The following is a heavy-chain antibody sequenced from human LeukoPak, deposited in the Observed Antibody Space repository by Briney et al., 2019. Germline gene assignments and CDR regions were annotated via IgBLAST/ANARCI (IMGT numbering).Heavy chain of an antibody. CDR1: GGTFSSYA. Sequence: SVKVSCKASGGTFSSYAISWVRQAPGQGLERMGGIIPIFGTANYAQKFQGRVTITADESTSTAYMELSSLRSEDTAVYYCARDRGCSSTSCYWFYYMDVWGKGTTVTVSS. V-gene: IGHV1-69*13. D-gene: IGHD2-2*01. CDR3: ARDRGCSSTSCYWFYYMDV. CDR2: IIPIFGTA. J-gene: IGHJ6*03.